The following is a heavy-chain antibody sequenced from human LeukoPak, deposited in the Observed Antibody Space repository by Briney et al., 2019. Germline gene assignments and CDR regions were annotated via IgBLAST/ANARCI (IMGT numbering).Heavy chain of an antibody. CDR1: GGSISSYY. J-gene: IGHJ3*02. Sequence: PSETLSLTCTVSGGSISSYYWSWIRQPPGKGLEWIGSIYHSGSTYYNPSLKSRVTISVDTSKNQFSLKLSSVTAADTAVYYCARDGVVGATTGPAFDIWGQGTMGTVSS. CDR2: IYHSGST. V-gene: IGHV4-38-2*02. D-gene: IGHD1-26*01. CDR3: ARDGVVGATTGPAFDI.